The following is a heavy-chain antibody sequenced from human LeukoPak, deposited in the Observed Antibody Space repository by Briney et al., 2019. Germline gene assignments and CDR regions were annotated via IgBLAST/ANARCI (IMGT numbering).Heavy chain of an antibody. CDR1: GFTFSSYE. J-gene: IGHJ4*02. Sequence: PGGSLRLSCAASGFTFSSYEMNWVRQAPGKGLEGVSYISSSGSTIYYADSVKGRFTISRDNAKNSLYLQMTSLRAEDTAVYYCARVPGWGYSSPQDYWGQGTLVTVSS. CDR2: ISSSGSTI. V-gene: IGHV3-48*03. CDR3: ARVPGWGYSSPQDY. D-gene: IGHD5-18*01.